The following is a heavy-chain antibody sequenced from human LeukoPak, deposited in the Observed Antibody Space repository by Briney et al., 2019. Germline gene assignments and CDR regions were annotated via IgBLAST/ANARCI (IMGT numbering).Heavy chain of an antibody. CDR1: GFTFSGYY. CDR3: ARDRNYDFWSGYPDAFDI. J-gene: IGHJ3*02. Sequence: GGSLRLSCAASGFTFSGYYMSWIRQAPGKGLEWVSYISSSGSTIYYADSVKGRFTISRDNAKNSLYLQMNSLKAEDTAVYYCARDRNYDFWSGYPDAFDIWGQGTMVTVSS. V-gene: IGHV3-11*01. CDR2: ISSSGSTI. D-gene: IGHD3-3*01.